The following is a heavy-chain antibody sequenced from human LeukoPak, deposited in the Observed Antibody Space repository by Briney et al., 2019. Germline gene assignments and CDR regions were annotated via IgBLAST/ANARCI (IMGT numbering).Heavy chain of an antibody. J-gene: IGHJ4*02. Sequence: GGSLRLSCAASGFTFSDYYMSWVRQAPGKGLECISYSSHSGNTIYYADSVKGRFTISRDNAKNSLYLQMNSLRAEDTAVYYCARENLDNNGFHLRAYYFDHWGQGALVTVSS. CDR3: ARENLDNNGFHLRAYYFDH. CDR2: SSHSGNTI. D-gene: IGHD3-22*01. V-gene: IGHV3-11*01. CDR1: GFTFSDYY.